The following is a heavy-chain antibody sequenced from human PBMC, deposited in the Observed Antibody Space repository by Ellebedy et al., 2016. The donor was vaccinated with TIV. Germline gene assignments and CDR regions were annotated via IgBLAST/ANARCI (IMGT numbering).Heavy chain of an antibody. V-gene: IGHV3-53*01. Sequence: PGGSLRLSCAASGFTVSHNYMSWVRQAPGKGLEWVSLIYSGGSTYYADSVKGRFAISRDKSKNTLYLQMNSPRAEDTAVYYCARDPTARSTVTGLGDYWGQGTLVTVSS. CDR2: IYSGGST. CDR1: GFTVSHNY. J-gene: IGHJ4*02. CDR3: ARDPTARSTVTGLGDY. D-gene: IGHD4-17*01.